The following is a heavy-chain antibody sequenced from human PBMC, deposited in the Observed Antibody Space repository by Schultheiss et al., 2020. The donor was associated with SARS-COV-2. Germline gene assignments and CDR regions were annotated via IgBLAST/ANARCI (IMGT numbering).Heavy chain of an antibody. V-gene: IGHV4-34*09. CDR3: ARDKLAAAGPQYYYGMDV. D-gene: IGHD6-13*01. Sequence: SETLSLTCAVYGGSFSGYYWSWIRQPPGKGLEWIGYIYYSGSTNYHPSLKSLVTISVDTSKNQFSLKLSSVTAADTAVYYCARDKLAAAGPQYYYGMDVWGQGTTVTVSS. J-gene: IGHJ6*02. CDR1: GGSFSGYY. CDR2: IYYSGST.